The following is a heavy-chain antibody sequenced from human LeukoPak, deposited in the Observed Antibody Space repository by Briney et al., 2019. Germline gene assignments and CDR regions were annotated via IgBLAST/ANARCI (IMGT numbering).Heavy chain of an antibody. V-gene: IGHV3-11*01. CDR2: ISSSGSTI. Sequence: GGSLRLSCAASGFTFSDYYMSWIRQAPGKGLEWVSYISSSGSTIYYADSVKGRFTISRDNAKNSLYLQMNSLRAEDTAVYYCARDSNGGYSYAREGLFDYWGQGTLVTVSS. CDR1: GFTFSDYY. D-gene: IGHD5-18*01. J-gene: IGHJ4*02. CDR3: ARDSNGGYSYAREGLFDY.